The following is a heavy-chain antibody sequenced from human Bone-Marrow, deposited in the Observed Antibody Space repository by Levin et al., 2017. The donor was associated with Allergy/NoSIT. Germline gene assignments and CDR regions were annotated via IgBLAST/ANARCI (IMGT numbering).Heavy chain of an antibody. D-gene: IGHD3-3*02. CDR2: IFHSGSA. CDR3: ARGWRISLLRGEIINWFDP. V-gene: IGHV4-30-2*01. J-gene: IGHJ5*02. CDR1: GASMSSGGFS. Sequence: SETLSLTCAVSGASMSSGGFSWSWIRQTPGKGLEWIGHIFHSGSAYYNPALKSRVTPSVDRSKNQFSLRMNSVTAADTAVYYCARGWRISLLRGEIINWFDPWGRGTLVIVSS.